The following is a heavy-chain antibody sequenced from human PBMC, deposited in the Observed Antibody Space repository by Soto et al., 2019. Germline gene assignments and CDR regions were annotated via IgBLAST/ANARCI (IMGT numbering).Heavy chain of an antibody. CDR3: ARDSLRFLKWLLSLNMDV. J-gene: IGHJ6*02. CDR2: IWSDGSSK. V-gene: IGHV3-33*01. CDR1: GFTFSDYH. D-gene: IGHD3-3*01. Sequence: PGGSLRLSCAASGFTFSDYHMHWVRQAPGRGLEWVAVIWSDGSSKYFADSVKGRFNISRDNSKNTLYLQINSLRAEDTAVYYCARDSLRFLKWLLSLNMDVWGQGTTVTVSS.